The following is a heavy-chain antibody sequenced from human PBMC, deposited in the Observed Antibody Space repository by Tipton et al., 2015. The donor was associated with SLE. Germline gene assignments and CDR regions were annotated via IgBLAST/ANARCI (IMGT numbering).Heavy chain of an antibody. J-gene: IGHJ3*02. D-gene: IGHD2-2*01. CDR3: APMPKGAFDI. CDR1: GFPFSSYA. V-gene: IGHV3-23*01. Sequence: SLRLSCTASGFPFSSYAMSWVRQAPGKGLEWVSDISGSGGHTYYADSVKGRFTISRDNSKNTLYLEMNSLRPEDTAVYYCAPMPKGAFDIWGQGTMVTVSS. CDR2: ISGSGGHT.